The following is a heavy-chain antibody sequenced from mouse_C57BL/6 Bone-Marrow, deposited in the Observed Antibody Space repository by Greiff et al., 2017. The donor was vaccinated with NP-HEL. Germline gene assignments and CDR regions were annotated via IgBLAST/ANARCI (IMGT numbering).Heavy chain of an antibody. CDR3: ARWLLWYFDV. Sequence: QVQLQQSGAELVRPGTSVKMSCKASGYTFTNYWIGWAKQRPGHGLELIGDIYPGGGYTNYNEKFKGKATLTADKSSSTAYMQFSSLTSEDSAIYYCARWLLWYFDVWGTGTTVTVSS. CDR1: GYTFTNYW. J-gene: IGHJ1*03. V-gene: IGHV1-63*01. CDR2: IYPGGGYT. D-gene: IGHD2-3*01.